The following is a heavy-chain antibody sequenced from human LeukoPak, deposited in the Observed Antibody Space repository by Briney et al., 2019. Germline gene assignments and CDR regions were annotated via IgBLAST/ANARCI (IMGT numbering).Heavy chain of an antibody. CDR3: AMDGIGDGDY. Sequence: PGRSLRLSCAASGFTFSSYGMHWVRQAPGKGLEWVAVIWYDGSNKYYADSVKGRFTISRDNSKNTLYLQMSSLRAEDTAVYYCAMDGIGDGDYWGQETLVTVSS. V-gene: IGHV3-33*01. D-gene: IGHD1-26*01. CDR1: GFTFSSYG. CDR2: IWYDGSNK. J-gene: IGHJ4*02.